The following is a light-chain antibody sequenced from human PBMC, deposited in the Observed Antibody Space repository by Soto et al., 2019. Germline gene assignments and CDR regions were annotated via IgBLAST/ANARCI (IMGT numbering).Light chain of an antibody. J-gene: IGKJ5*01. CDR3: QQYNSYSPIT. CDR2: GAS. CDR1: QSVTSNF. Sequence: EIVLTQSPGTLSLSPGERSTLSCSSSQSVTSNFLAWYQQKPGQAPRLLIYGASARATGIPARFSGSGSGTEFTLTISSLQPDDFATYYCQQYNSYSPITFGQGTRL. V-gene: IGKV3-20*01.